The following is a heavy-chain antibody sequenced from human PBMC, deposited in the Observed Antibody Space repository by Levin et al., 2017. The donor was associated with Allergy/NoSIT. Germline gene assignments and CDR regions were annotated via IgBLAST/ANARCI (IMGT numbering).Heavy chain of an antibody. CDR3: ARTTIASASDY. CDR2: VGST. D-gene: IGHD6-13*01. J-gene: IGHJ4*02. Sequence: SQTLSLTCTVSGAPVRSNSDYWSWIRQPPGKGLEWIAYVGSTNYNPSLKSRVTISIDTSKNQFSLKLNSVTPADTAVYYCARTTIASASDYWGQGTLVTVSS. CDR1: GAPVRSNSDY. V-gene: IGHV4-61*01.